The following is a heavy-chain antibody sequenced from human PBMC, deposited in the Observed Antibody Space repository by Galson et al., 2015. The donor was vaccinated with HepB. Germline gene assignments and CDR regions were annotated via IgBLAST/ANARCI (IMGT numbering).Heavy chain of an antibody. V-gene: IGHV3-23*01. CDR1: GFTFSSYA. CDR3: AKDLTMPHFAADAFDI. CDR2: ISGSGGST. Sequence: SLRLSCAASGFTFSSYAMSWVRQAPGKGLEWVSAISGSGGSTYYADSVKGRFTISRDNSKNTLYLQMNSLRAEDTAVYYRAKDLTMPHFAADAFDIWGQGTMVTVSS. J-gene: IGHJ3*02. D-gene: IGHD4/OR15-4a*01.